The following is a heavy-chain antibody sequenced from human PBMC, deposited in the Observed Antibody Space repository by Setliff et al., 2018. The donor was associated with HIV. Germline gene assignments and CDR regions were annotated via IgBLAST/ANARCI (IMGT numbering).Heavy chain of an antibody. Sequence: SVKVSCKVSGYTLTEVSIHWVRQAPGQGLEWMGGIIPIYGTANYAQKFQGRVTITADESSSTAYMELSSLRSEDTAMFYCAVMGYCGGNSCYRTEGFDYWGQGTLVTVSS. J-gene: IGHJ4*02. CDR2: IIPIYGTA. CDR1: GYTLTEVS. V-gene: IGHV1-69*13. CDR3: AVMGYCGGNSCYRTEGFDY. D-gene: IGHD2-2*01.